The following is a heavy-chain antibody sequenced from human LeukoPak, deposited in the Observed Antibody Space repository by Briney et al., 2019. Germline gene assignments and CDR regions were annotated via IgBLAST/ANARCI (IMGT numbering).Heavy chain of an antibody. V-gene: IGHV4-38-2*02. J-gene: IGHJ4*02. Sequence: PSETLSLTCTVSGCSISSGYYWGWIRQPPGKGLEWIGSIYHSGSTYYNPSLKSRVTISVDTSKNQFSLKLSSVTAADTAVYYCARDRDYYDSSGYYGPFDYWGQGTLVTVSS. D-gene: IGHD3-22*01. CDR1: GCSISSGYY. CDR3: ARDRDYYDSSGYYGPFDY. CDR2: IYHSGST.